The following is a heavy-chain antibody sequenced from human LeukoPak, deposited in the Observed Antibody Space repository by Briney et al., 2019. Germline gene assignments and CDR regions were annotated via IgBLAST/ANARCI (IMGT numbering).Heavy chain of an antibody. J-gene: IGHJ4*02. CDR2: ISWNSGYI. Sequence: PGGSLRLSCVASGFTFDDYGMHWVRQAPGQGLEWVSGISWNSGYIGYADSVKGRFTISRDNAKNSLYLQMNSLRAEDTAVYYCARDQAPNLWFGEFRGSFDYWGQGALVTVSS. D-gene: IGHD3-10*01. CDR3: ARDQAPNLWFGEFRGSFDY. CDR1: GFTFDDYG. V-gene: IGHV3-9*01.